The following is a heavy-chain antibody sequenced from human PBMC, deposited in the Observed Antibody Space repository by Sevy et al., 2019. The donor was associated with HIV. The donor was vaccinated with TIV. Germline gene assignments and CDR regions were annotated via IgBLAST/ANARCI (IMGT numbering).Heavy chain of an antibody. Sequence: GGSLRLSCAASVFTISSNYLSWVRQVPGKGLEWVSVIYGNHSTYYADFVKGRFTISRDNSKNTLYLQMNSLRAEDTAIYYCARGEQWLSFNYWGQGTLVTVSS. CDR2: IYGNHST. D-gene: IGHD6-19*01. V-gene: IGHV3-53*01. CDR3: ARGEQWLSFNY. J-gene: IGHJ4*02. CDR1: VFTISSNY.